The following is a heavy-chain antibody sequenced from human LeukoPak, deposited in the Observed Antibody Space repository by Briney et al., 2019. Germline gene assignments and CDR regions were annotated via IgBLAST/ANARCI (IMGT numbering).Heavy chain of an antibody. CDR2: MNPNSGNT. CDR1: GYTFTSYD. Sequence: ASVKVSCKASGYTFTSYDINWVRQATGQGLEWMGWMNPNSGNTGYAQKFQGRVTMTRNTSISTAYMELSSLRSEDTAVYYCATGLLPYYGSGSPFQHWGQGTLVTVSS. CDR3: ATGLLPYYGSGSPFQH. D-gene: IGHD3-10*01. V-gene: IGHV1-8*01. J-gene: IGHJ1*01.